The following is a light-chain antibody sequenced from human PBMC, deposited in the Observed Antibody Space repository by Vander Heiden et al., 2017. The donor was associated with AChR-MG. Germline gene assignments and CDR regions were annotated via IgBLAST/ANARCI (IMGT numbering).Light chain of an antibody. CDR2: KAS. CDR3: QQYNTYPIT. J-gene: IGKJ5*01. Sequence: DIQMTQSPSTLSASVGDRVTITCRASQNINNWLAWYQQKPGKAPKGLIFKASTLESGVPSRVSGSGSGTEFTLTISRLQPDDFATYYCQQYNTYPITFGQGTRLDI. V-gene: IGKV1-5*03. CDR1: QNINNW.